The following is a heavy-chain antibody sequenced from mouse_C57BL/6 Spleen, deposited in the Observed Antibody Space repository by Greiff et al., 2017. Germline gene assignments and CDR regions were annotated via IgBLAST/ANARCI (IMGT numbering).Heavy chain of an antibody. CDR1: GFTFSSYA. CDR2: ISSGGDYI. CDR3: TREKGGCYFDY. Sequence: EVKLMESGEGLVKPGGSLKLSCAASGFTFSSYAMSWVRQTPEKRLEWVAYISSGGDYIYYADTVKGRFTISRDNARNTLYLQMSSLKSEDTAMYYCTREKGGCYFDYGGKGTTLTVSS. V-gene: IGHV5-9-1*02. J-gene: IGHJ2*01.